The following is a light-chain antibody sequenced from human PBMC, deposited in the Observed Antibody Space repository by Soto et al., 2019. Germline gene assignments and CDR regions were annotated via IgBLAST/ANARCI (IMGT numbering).Light chain of an antibody. J-gene: IGKJ1*01. V-gene: IGKV1-5*03. CDR1: QSISSW. Sequence: DFQMTQSPSTLSASVGDRVTITCRASQSISSWLARYQQKPGKAPKLLIYKASNLQSGVPSRFSGSGSGTEFTLTISSLQPDYFAAYYCQQYTISWTFGQGTKVGIK. CDR3: QQYTISWT. CDR2: KAS.